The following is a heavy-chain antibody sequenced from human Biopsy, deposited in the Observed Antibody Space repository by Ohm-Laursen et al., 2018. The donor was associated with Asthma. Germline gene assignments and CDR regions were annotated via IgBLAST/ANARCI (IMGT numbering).Heavy chain of an antibody. J-gene: IGHJ6*02. V-gene: IGHV4-39*01. Sequence: GTLSLTCTVSGGSMTPTSHYWDWIRQAPGKGLEWIGYISYGGKTSYNPSLKNRVTISRDTSNNQCSLRLTSVTAADTAVYFFARRITIFGVVQKDHGMDAWGQGTTVIVSS. D-gene: IGHD3-3*01. CDR3: ARRITIFGVVQKDHGMDA. CDR2: ISYGGKT. CDR1: GGSMTPTSHY.